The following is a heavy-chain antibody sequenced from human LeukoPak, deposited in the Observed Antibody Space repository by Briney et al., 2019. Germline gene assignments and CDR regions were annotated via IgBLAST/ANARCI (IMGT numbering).Heavy chain of an antibody. Sequence: GGSLRLSCAASGFSFSTYAMSRVRQAPGKGLEWVSGVNGNGGSTSYADSVKGRFTIFRDNSKNTVYLQMNSLRVEDTAVYYCAKSLYGGCDYWGQGTVVTVSS. CDR3: AKSLYGGCDY. CDR1: GFSFSTYA. D-gene: IGHD3-16*02. V-gene: IGHV3-23*01. J-gene: IGHJ4*02. CDR2: VNGNGGST.